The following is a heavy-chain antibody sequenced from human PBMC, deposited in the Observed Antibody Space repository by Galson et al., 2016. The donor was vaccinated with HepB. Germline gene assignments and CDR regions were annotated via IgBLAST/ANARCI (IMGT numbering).Heavy chain of an antibody. CDR3: LRGGVEPFDY. CDR2: INPTATTT. CDR1: GFTLSKYW. D-gene: IGHD1-1*01. V-gene: IGHV3-74*01. Sequence: SLRLSCAASGFTLSKYWMHWVRQAPGEGLMWGARINPTATTTNSDASVKARFHVSRDNTKNTLYLRMNSLRVEDTAIYYCLRGGVEPFDYWGQGTLVTVSS. J-gene: IGHJ4*02.